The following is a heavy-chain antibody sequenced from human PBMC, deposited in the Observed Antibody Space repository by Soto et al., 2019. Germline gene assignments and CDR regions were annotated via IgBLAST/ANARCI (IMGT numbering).Heavy chain of an antibody. CDR3: ARGVRYYSSEKPAHFDY. Sequence: QVQLLESGGGLVKPGGSLRLSCVASGFIFSDYYMSWIRQAPGKGLECVAYISVSSTYANYADSVEGRFTISRDNAENSLFLQINSLRVEDSAVYFCARGVRYYSSEKPAHFDYWGQGALVTVSS. CDR2: ISVSSTYA. D-gene: IGHD2-21*01. V-gene: IGHV3-11*03. CDR1: GFIFSDYY. J-gene: IGHJ4*02.